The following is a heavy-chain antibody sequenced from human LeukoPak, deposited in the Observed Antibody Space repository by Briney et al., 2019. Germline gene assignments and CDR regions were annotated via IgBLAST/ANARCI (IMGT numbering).Heavy chain of an antibody. CDR2: IYPGDSDT. CDR1: GYSFTIYW. V-gene: IGHV5-51*01. D-gene: IGHD2-2*01. CDR3: ASPPTRECSSISCPLSY. Sequence: GESLKISCKGSGYSFTIYWIAWVRQMPGKGLEWMGIIYPGDSDTRYSPSFQGQVTISVDKSVSAAYLQWSSLKASDTAMYYCASPPTRECSSISCPLSYWGQGTLVTVSS. J-gene: IGHJ4*02.